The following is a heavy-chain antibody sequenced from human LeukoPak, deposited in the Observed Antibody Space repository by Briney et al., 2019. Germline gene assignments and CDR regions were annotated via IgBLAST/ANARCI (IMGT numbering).Heavy chain of an antibody. CDR2: IYPGDSDT. Sequence: GESLKISCKGSGYTFTTYWIGWVRQMPGKGLEWMGIIYPGDSDTRYSPSFQGQVTISADKSISTAYLQWSSLEASDTAMYYCARPPLTLTATTDGYWGQGTLVTVSS. CDR3: ARPPLTLTATTDGY. D-gene: IGHD2-21*02. CDR1: GYTFTTYW. V-gene: IGHV5-51*01. J-gene: IGHJ4*02.